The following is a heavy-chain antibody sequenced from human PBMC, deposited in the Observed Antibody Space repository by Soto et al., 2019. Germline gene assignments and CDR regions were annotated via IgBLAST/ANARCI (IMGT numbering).Heavy chain of an antibody. CDR1: GFSLSTSGVG. D-gene: IGHD3-9*01. Sequence: QITLKESGPTLVKPTQTLTLTCTFSGFSLSTSGVGVGWIRQPPGKALEWLALIYWDDDKRYSPSLKSRLTITNDTSTNQVVLTMTIMDPVDTATYSCARFGILADYWSFDYWGQGTLVTVSS. J-gene: IGHJ4*02. CDR3: ARFGILADYWSFDY. V-gene: IGHV2-5*02. CDR2: IYWDDDK.